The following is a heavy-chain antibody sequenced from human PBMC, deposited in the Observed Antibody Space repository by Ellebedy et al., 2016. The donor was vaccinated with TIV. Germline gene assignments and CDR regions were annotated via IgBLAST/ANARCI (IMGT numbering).Heavy chain of an antibody. CDR2: IYSGGST. CDR3: ARDQSGIPDV. CDR1: GFTVSSNY. Sequence: GESLKISXAASGFTVSSNYMSWVRQAPGKGLEWVSVIYSGGSTYYADSVKGRFTISRDNSKNTLYLQMNSLRAEDTAVYYCARDQSGIPDVWGQGTTVTVSS. J-gene: IGHJ6*02. V-gene: IGHV3-53*05.